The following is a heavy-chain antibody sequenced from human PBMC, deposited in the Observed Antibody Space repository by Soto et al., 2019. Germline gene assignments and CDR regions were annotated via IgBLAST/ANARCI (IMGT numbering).Heavy chain of an antibody. V-gene: IGHV3-23*01. J-gene: IGHJ6*03. CDR1: GFTFSSYA. D-gene: IGHD1-20*01. CDR2: ISGSGGST. Sequence: PGGSLRLSCAASGFTFSSYAMSWVRQAPGKGLEWVLAISGSGGSTYYADSVKGRFTISRDNSKNTLYLQMNSLRAEDTAVYYCRNSLRSPEDNWSQYYYYYFMDVWGKGTTVTVSS. CDR3: RNSLRSPEDNWSQYYYYYFMDV.